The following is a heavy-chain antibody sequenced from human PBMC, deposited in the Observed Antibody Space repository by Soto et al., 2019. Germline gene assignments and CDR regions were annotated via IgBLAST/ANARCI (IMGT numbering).Heavy chain of an antibody. J-gene: IGHJ6*03. V-gene: IGHV1-69*04. CDR1: GYTFTSYD. CDR3: ARVVSSPEWYYYMDV. D-gene: IGHD2-21*01. CDR2: IIPILGIA. Sequence: SVKVSCKASGYTFTSYDINWVRQATGQGLEWMGRIIPILGIANYAQKFQGRVTITADKSTSTAYMELSSLRSEDTAVYYCARVVSSPEWYYYMDVWGKGTTVTVSS.